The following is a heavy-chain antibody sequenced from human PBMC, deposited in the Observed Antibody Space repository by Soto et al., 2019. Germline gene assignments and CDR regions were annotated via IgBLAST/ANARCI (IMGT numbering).Heavy chain of an antibody. V-gene: IGHV1-46*03. CDR1: GYTFTNYY. CDR3: ARGYLSTVTTYGYFDY. J-gene: IGHJ4*02. Sequence: QVHLMQSGAEVKKPGASVRVSCKASGYTFTNYYMLWVRQAPGQGLEWMGIINPSGGSPTFAEKFQGRVTMTRDTSTSTVYMELSSLRSEDSAVYYCARGYLSTVTTYGYFDYWGQGTLVTVSS. CDR2: INPSGGSP. D-gene: IGHD4-17*01.